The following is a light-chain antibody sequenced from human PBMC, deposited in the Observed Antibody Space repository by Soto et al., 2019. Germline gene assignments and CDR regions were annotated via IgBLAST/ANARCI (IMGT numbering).Light chain of an antibody. CDR1: SSNIGAGYD. CDR3: QSYDSSLSVVL. CDR2: GNS. Sequence: QLVLTQPPSVSGAPGQRVTISCTGSSSNIGAGYDVHWYQQLPGTAPKLLIYGNSNRPSGVPDRFSGSKSGTSASLAITGLQAEDEADYYCQSYDSSLSVVLFGGGTQLTVL. V-gene: IGLV1-40*01. J-gene: IGLJ2*01.